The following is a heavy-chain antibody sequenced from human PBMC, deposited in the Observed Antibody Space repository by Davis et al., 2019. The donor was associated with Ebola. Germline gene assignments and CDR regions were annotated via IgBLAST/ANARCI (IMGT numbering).Heavy chain of an antibody. CDR3: ARAQFPTTSDH. D-gene: IGHD1-1*01. CDR2: INTYNGNT. J-gene: IGHJ4*02. V-gene: IGHV1-18*01. Sequence: AASVKVSCKASGYTFTTYGITWVRQAPGQGLEWIGWINTYNGNTNYAQNVQGRVTMTTDTSTSTAYMEVGSLRSDDTAVYYCARAQFPTTSDHWGQGTLVTVSS. CDR1: GYTFTTYG.